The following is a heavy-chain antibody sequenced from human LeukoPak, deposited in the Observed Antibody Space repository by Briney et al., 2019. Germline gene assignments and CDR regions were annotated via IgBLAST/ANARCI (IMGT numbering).Heavy chain of an antibody. J-gene: IGHJ3*02. CDR2: ISTTGTTI. Sequence: GGSLRLSCAASGFTFSAYHINWVRQAPGKGLEWISYISTTGTTIHYADSVKGRFAISRDNAKSSLYLQMNSLRDEDTAVYYCAKGQLVGATPFDIWGQGTMVTVSS. D-gene: IGHD1-26*01. V-gene: IGHV3-48*02. CDR1: GFTFSAYH. CDR3: AKGQLVGATPFDI.